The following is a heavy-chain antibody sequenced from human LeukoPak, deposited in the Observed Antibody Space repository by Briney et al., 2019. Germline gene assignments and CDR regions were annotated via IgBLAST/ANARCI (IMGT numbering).Heavy chain of an antibody. CDR1: GFTFSRHW. CDR2: LSPDGSAT. D-gene: IGHD2-8*01. Sequence: GGSLRLSCAASGFTFSRHWTHWVRQSPGKGLMWVSHLSPDGSATNYADSVKGRFTISRDNPKNTLYLQMNSLRAEDTAVYYCARNGVDSTYGIWGQGTVVTVSS. V-gene: IGHV3-74*01. CDR3: ARNGVDSTYGI. J-gene: IGHJ3*02.